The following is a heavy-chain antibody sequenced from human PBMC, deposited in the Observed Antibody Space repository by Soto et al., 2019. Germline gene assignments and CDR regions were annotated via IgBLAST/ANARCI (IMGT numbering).Heavy chain of an antibody. V-gene: IGHV3-9*01. Sequence: EVQLVESGGGLVQPGWSLRLSCVGSGFTFTEHAMHWVRQVPGKGLEWVSGIMSDSKRIGYADSVKGRFTISRDNAETSVYLQMNSLGPEDTATYYCTRDLLPGGADVWGQGTTVIVSS. CDR2: IMSDSKRI. CDR3: TRDLLPGGADV. D-gene: IGHD3-16*01. J-gene: IGHJ6*02. CDR1: GFTFTEHA.